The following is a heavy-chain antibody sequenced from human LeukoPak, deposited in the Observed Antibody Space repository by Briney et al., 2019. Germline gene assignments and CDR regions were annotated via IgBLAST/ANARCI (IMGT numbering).Heavy chain of an antibody. V-gene: IGHV1-2*02. CDR3: ARVGAPGGLRPYHYYY. CDR2: IDPASGIT. J-gene: IGHJ4*02. D-gene: IGHD3-16*01. Sequence: GASVKVSCKASGYIFSDYWIHWVRQAPGRGLECLGWIDPASGITNQPQKFQGKTTVTRDTSASTVYMDLTGLTTDDTALYYCARVGAPGGLRPYHYYYWGQGTLVTVSS. CDR1: GYIFSDYW.